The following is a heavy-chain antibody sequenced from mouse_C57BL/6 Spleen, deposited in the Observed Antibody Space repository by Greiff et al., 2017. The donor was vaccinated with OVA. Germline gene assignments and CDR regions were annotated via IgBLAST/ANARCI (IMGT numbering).Heavy chain of an antibody. CDR3: ARESGGYYFDY. CDR2: ISSGGSYT. V-gene: IGHV5-6*02. Sequence: EVMLVESGGDLVKPGGSLKLSCAASGFTFSSYGMSWVRQTPDKRLEWVATISSGGSYTYYPDSVKGRFTISRDNAKNTLYLQMSSLKYEDTAMYYCARESGGYYFDYWGQGTTLTVSS. CDR1: GFTFSSYG. D-gene: IGHD3-1*01. J-gene: IGHJ2*01.